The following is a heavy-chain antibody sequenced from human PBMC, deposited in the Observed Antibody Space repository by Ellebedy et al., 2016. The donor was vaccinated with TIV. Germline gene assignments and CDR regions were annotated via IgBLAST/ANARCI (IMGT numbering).Heavy chain of an antibody. V-gene: IGHV1-69*13. J-gene: IGHJ2*01. CDR2: IDPIFGSA. CDR1: ADRFSNYA. D-gene: IGHD5-24*01. Sequence: ASVKVSCXAYADRFSNYALSWVRQAPGQGLEWMGGIDPIFGSANYAQNFQGRVTITADDSATTSTVYMELSSLKSEVTAMYYCARRDGYPTYWYFDLWGPGTLVTVSS. CDR3: ARRDGYPTYWYFDL.